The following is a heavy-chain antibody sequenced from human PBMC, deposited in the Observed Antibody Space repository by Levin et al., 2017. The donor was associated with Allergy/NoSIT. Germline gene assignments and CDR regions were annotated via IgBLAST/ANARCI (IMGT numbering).Heavy chain of an antibody. CDR2: IYYSGST. J-gene: IGHJ6*02. V-gene: IGHV4-39*01. CDR1: GGSISSSSYY. CDR3: ASPSSGGSYSPFYGMDV. Sequence: SQTLSLTCTVSGGSISSSSYYWGWIRQPPGKGLEWIGSIYYSGSTYYNPSLKSRVTISVDTSKNQFSLKLSSVTAADTAVYYCASPSSGGSYSPFYGMDVWGQGTTVTVSS. D-gene: IGHD1-26*01.